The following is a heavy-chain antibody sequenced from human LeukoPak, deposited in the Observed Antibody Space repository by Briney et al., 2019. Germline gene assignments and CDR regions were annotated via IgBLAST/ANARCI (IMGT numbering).Heavy chain of an antibody. Sequence: VASVKVSCKASGYTFTGYYMHWVRQAPGQGLEWVGWINPKNGGSNYAQKFQGRVTMTRDRSISTAYMELSRLTSDDTAVYYCARDEPLGGYSGSGCFDYWGREPWPPSPQ. J-gene: IGHJ4*02. CDR1: GYTFTGYY. V-gene: IGHV1-2*02. CDR3: ARDEPLGGYSGSGCFDY. D-gene: IGHD5-12*01. CDR2: INPKNGGS.